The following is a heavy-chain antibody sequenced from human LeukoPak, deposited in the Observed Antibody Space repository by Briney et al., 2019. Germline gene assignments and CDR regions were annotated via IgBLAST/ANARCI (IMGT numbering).Heavy chain of an antibody. Sequence: SETLSLTCAVSGASITYYWSWVRQAPGKGLEWIGEVHRDGYTNYNPSLESRVTISVDTSKNHFSLRMTSVTAADTAIYYCARGAGGPDYWGQGTLVTVSS. CDR2: VHRDGYT. V-gene: IGHV4-4*02. J-gene: IGHJ4*02. CDR3: ARGAGGPDY. CDR1: GASITYY. D-gene: IGHD3-16*01.